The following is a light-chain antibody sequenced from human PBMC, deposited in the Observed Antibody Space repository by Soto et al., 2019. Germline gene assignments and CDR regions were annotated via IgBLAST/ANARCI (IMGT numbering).Light chain of an antibody. Sequence: LTQPPSVSGAPGQRVTISCTGSSSNIGAGYDVHWYQQLPGTAPKLLFYGNSNRPSGVPDRFSGSKSGTSASLAITGLQAEDEADYYCQSHDSSLSGYVFGTGTKVTVL. CDR3: QSHDSSLSGYV. V-gene: IGLV1-40*01. CDR1: SSNIGAGYD. CDR2: GNS. J-gene: IGLJ1*01.